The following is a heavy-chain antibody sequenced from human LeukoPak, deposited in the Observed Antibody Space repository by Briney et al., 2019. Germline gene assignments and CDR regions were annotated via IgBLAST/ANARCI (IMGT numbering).Heavy chain of an antibody. Sequence: SETLSLTCTISGGSISNYYWSWIRQPAGKGLEWIGYVYYSGSTNYNPSLRSRVTISIESSKKRFSLNLGSVSAADTAVYYCARLPSGSYPTYFYSWGQGNLVTVSS. V-gene: IGHV4-59*01. CDR3: ARLPSGSYPTYFYS. D-gene: IGHD1-26*01. CDR1: GGSISNYY. J-gene: IGHJ4*02. CDR2: VYYSGST.